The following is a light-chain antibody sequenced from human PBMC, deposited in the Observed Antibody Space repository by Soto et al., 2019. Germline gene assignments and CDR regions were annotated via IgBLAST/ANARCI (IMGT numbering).Light chain of an antibody. Sequence: EIVLTQSPATLSLSPGERATLSCRASQSVSSYLAWYQQKPGQAPRLLIYDASNRATGIPARFSGSGSGTDFTLTISGQEPEDFAVYYCQQRGNWPLTFGGGTKVEIK. CDR3: QQRGNWPLT. CDR2: DAS. J-gene: IGKJ4*01. V-gene: IGKV3-11*01. CDR1: QSVSSY.